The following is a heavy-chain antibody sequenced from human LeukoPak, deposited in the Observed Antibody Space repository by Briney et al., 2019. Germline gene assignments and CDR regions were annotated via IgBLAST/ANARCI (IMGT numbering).Heavy chain of an antibody. Sequence: GGSLRLSCAASGFTVSSSYMSWVRQAPGKGLEWVSVIYSGGSTYYADSVKGRFTISRDNSKNTVYLQMNSLRAEDTAVYYCARAGSGSSPSDYWGQGTLVTVSS. CDR2: IYSGGST. D-gene: IGHD3-10*01. V-gene: IGHV3-53*01. J-gene: IGHJ4*02. CDR1: GFTVSSSY. CDR3: ARAGSGSSPSDY.